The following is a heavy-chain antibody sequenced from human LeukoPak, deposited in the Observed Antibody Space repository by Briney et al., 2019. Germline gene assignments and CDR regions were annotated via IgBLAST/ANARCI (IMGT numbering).Heavy chain of an antibody. CDR1: GFTFSSYA. V-gene: IGHV3-23*01. CDR2: ISGSDGST. D-gene: IGHD2-2*01. J-gene: IGHJ4*02. CDR3: AKVETSGGANCYALDY. Sequence: GGSLRLSCAASGFTFSSYAMTWVRQAPEKGLEWVSAISGSDGSTYYADSVKGRFTISRDDSQNTLYLQMNSLSAEETAVYYCAKVETSGGANCYALDYWGQGTLVTVSS.